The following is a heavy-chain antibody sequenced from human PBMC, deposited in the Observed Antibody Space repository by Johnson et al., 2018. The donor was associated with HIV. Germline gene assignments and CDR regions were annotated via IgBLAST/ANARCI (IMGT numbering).Heavy chain of an antibody. CDR2: ISSSGSAI. D-gene: IGHD5-24*01. V-gene: IGHV3-48*03. Sequence: VQLVESGGGVVRPGRSLRLSCAASGFTFNTYAMHWVRQAPGRGLEWVSYISSSGSAIYYAGSVKGRFTISRDNAKNSLFLQMNSLRAEDTAVYYCAREMAWEDAFDIWGQGTMVTVSS. J-gene: IGHJ3*02. CDR1: GFTFNTYA. CDR3: AREMAWEDAFDI.